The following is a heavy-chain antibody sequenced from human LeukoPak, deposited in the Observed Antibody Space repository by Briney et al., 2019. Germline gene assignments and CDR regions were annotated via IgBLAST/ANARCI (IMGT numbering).Heavy chain of an antibody. CDR2: ISYDGSNK. Sequence: GRSLRLSCAASGFTFSSYGMHWVRQAPGKGLEWVAVISYDGSNKYYADSVKGRFTISRDNSKNTLYLQMNSLRAEDTAVYYCAKGRTLDYWGQGTLVTVSS. CDR3: AKGRTLDY. CDR1: GFTFSSYG. J-gene: IGHJ4*02. V-gene: IGHV3-30*18.